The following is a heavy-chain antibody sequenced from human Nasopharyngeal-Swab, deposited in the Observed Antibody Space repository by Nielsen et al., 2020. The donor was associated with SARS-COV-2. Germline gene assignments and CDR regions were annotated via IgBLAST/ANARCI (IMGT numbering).Heavy chain of an antibody. CDR3: AKTYSSSWYRRHAFDI. CDR1: GFTFSDYY. J-gene: IGHJ3*02. V-gene: IGHV3-11*01. CDR2: ISSSGSTI. D-gene: IGHD6-13*01. Sequence: GGSLRLSCAASGFTFSDYYMSWIRQAPGKGLEWVSYISSSGSTIYYADSVKGRFTISRDNAKNSLYLQMNSLRAEDTALYYCAKTYSSSWYRRHAFDIWGQGTMVTVSS.